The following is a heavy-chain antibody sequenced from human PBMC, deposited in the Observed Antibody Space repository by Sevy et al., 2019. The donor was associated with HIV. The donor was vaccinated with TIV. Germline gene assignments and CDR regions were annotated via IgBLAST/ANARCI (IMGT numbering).Heavy chain of an antibody. CDR2: IKSKTDGGTT. Sequence: GGSLRLSCAASGFTFNNAWMSWVRQAPGKGLEWVGRIKSKTDGGTTDYAPPVKGRFTISRDDSKNTLFLQMNSLKTEDTAVYYCTTDPGYYDSSGYYYMWGQGTLVTVSS. J-gene: IGHJ4*02. V-gene: IGHV3-15*01. D-gene: IGHD3-22*01. CDR1: GFTFNNAW. CDR3: TTDPGYYDSSGYYYM.